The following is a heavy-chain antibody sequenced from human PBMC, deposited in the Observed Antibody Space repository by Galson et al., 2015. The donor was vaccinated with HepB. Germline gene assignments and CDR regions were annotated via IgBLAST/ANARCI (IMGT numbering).Heavy chain of an antibody. CDR2: IIPILGIA. CDR3: ATDSSTMTSISDCSSTSCYTYDAFDI. CDR1: GGTFSSYA. J-gene: IGHJ3*02. D-gene: IGHD2-2*02. Sequence: SVKVSCKASGGTFSSYAISWVRQAPGQGLEWMGRIIPILGIANYAQKFQGRVTITADKSTSTAYMELSSLRSEDTAVYYCATDSSTMTSISDCSSTSCYTYDAFDIWGQGTMVTVSS. V-gene: IGHV1-69*04.